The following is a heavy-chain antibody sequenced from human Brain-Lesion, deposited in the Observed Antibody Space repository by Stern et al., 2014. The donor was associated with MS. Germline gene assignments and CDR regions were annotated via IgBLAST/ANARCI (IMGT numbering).Heavy chain of an antibody. CDR1: GGSISSSNW. CDR2: SDHSGST. Sequence: DQLVESGPGLVKPSGTLSLTCAVSGGSISSSNWWSWVRQSPGKGLEWIGESDHSGSTIYNPSLKSRVTVSVDKSKNPFSLNLRSVTAADTAVYFCARFPASRPHVFDSWGQGTLVTVSS. V-gene: IGHV4-4*02. CDR3: ARFPASRPHVFDS. J-gene: IGHJ4*02. D-gene: IGHD6-13*01.